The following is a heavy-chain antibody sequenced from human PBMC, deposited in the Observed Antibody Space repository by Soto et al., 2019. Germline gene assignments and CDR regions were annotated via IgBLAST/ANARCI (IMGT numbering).Heavy chain of an antibody. CDR3: ARALGYCSSTSCYGIYYYYYYGMDV. V-gene: IGHV1-69*13. Sequence: SVKVSCKASGGTFSSYAISWVRQAPGQGLEWMGGIIPIFGTANYAQKFQGRVTITADESTSTAYMELSSLRSEDTAVYYCARALGYCSSTSCYGIYYYYYYGMDVWGQGTTVTVSS. D-gene: IGHD2-2*01. J-gene: IGHJ6*02. CDR2: IIPIFGTA. CDR1: GGTFSSYA.